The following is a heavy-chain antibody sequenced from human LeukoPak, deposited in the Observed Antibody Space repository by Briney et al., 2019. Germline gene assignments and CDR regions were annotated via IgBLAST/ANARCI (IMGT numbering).Heavy chain of an antibody. V-gene: IGHV3-72*01. J-gene: IGHJ6*02. Sequence: GGSLRLSCAASGFIFSDHYMDWVRQAPGKGLEWVGRTRNEANIYTTKYAASVKGRFTISRDDSKNSLCLQMNSLKTEDTAVYYCAKDARKDYYGSGTKPQYYYGMDVWGQGTTVTVSS. CDR3: AKDARKDYYGSGTKPQYYYGMDV. CDR2: TRNEANIYTT. D-gene: IGHD3-10*01. CDR1: GFIFSDHY.